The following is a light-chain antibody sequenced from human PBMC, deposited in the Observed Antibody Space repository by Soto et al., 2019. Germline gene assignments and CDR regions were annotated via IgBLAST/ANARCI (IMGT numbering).Light chain of an antibody. CDR2: STN. CDR3: VLYMGSGILV. J-gene: IGLJ2*01. Sequence: QAVVTQEPSFSVSPGGTVTLTCGLSPGSVSTSHYTSWYQQTPGQAPRTLIYSTNTRSSGVPARLSGSILGNKAALTITGARADDESDYYCVLYMGSGILVFGGGTKLTVL. V-gene: IGLV8-61*01. CDR1: PGSVSTSHY.